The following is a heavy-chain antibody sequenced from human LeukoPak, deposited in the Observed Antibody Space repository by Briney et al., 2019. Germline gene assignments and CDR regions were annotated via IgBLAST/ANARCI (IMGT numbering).Heavy chain of an antibody. D-gene: IGHD7-27*01. J-gene: IGHJ4*02. V-gene: IGHV3-20*04. CDR2: INWNAGST. Sequence: PGGSLRLSCAASGFTFDDYGMSWVRQAPGKGLEWVSGINWNAGSTGYADSVKGRFIISRDNAKNSLYLQMNSLRTEDTALYYCARVRLGTYYFDYWGRGTLVTVSS. CDR1: GFTFDDYG. CDR3: ARVRLGTYYFDY.